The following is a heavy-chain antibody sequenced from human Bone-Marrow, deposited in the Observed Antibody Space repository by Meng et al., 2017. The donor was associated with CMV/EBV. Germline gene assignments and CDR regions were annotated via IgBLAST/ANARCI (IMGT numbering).Heavy chain of an antibody. D-gene: IGHD2-15*01. J-gene: IGHJ6*02. CDR1: GGYFSSYV. V-gene: IGHV1-69*13. Sequence: SVKVSCKSSGGYFSSYVISWMRQAPGQGLEWMGGIIPIFGTINYAERFQGRVTINADASTSTAYMELSSLTSEDTAVYYCARGGYCSGSSCYSVYYSYGLDVWGQGTTATVSS. CDR3: ARGGYCSGSSCYSVYYSYGLDV. CDR2: IIPIFGTI.